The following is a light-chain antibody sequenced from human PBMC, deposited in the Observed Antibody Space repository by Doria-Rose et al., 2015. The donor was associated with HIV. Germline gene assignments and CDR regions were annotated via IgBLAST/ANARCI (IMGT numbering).Light chain of an antibody. CDR3: HQYGTSWT. CDR2: DGS. V-gene: IGKV3-20*01. J-gene: IGKJ1*01. Sequence: DIVMTQSPGTLSLSPGERATLSCRASQSFGSTYLAWYQQKPGQAPSLLIYDGSTRATGIPDRFSASGSGTDFTLTINRLEPVDFALYYCHQYGTSWTFGQGTKVEI. CDR1: QSFGSTY.